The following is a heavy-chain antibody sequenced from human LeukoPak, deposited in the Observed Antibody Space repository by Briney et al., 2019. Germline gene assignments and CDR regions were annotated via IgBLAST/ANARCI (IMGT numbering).Heavy chain of an antibody. D-gene: IGHD1-26*01. J-gene: IGHJ6*02. Sequence: GGSLRLSCAASGFTFSSYAMHWVRQAPGKGLEWVAVISYDGSNKYYADSVKGRFTISRDNSKNTLYLQMNSLRAEDTAVYYCAREISGSYPRGYYGVDVWGQGTTVTVSS. V-gene: IGHV3-30-3*01. CDR2: ISYDGSNK. CDR3: AREISGSYPRGYYGVDV. CDR1: GFTFSSYA.